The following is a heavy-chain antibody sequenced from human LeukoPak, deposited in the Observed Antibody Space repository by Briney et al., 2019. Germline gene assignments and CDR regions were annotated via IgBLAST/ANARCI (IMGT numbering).Heavy chain of an antibody. Sequence: SETLSLTCTVSGGSISSYYWSWIRQPPGKGLEWIGYIYYSGNTDYNPSLKGRVTFSVDTSKNRFSLKLSSVTAADTAVYYCARLLSRACWFDPWGQGNLVPVSS. D-gene: IGHD5-24*01. J-gene: IGHJ5*02. V-gene: IGHV4-59*08. CDR3: ARLLSRACWFDP. CDR1: GGSISSYY. CDR2: IYYSGNT.